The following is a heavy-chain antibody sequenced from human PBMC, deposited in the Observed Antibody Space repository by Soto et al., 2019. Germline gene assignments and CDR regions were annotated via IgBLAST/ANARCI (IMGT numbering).Heavy chain of an antibody. J-gene: IGHJ4*02. CDR3: ARLYSSAWFGAGRY. V-gene: IGHV3-20*04. CDR2: INWNGGST. D-gene: IGHD6-19*01. Sequence: EVQLVESGGGVVRPGGSLRLSCAASGFTFDDYGMSWVRQAPGKGLEWVSGINWNGGSTGYADSVKGRFTISRDNAKDSVYLQMNSLRAADTALYYGARLYSSAWFGAGRYWGQGTRVNVSS. CDR1: GFTFDDYG.